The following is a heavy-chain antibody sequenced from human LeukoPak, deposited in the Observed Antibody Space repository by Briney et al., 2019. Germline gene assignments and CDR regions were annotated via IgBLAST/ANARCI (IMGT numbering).Heavy chain of an antibody. Sequence: GGSLRLSCAASGFTLSSYWMSWVRQAPGKGLKWVANIKQDGSEKYYVDSVKGRFTISRDNAKNSLYLQMNSLRAEDTAVYYCARGELVATMFDYWGQGTLVTVSS. D-gene: IGHD5-12*01. CDR1: GFTLSSYW. CDR2: IKQDGSEK. J-gene: IGHJ4*02. V-gene: IGHV3-7*04. CDR3: ARGELVATMFDY.